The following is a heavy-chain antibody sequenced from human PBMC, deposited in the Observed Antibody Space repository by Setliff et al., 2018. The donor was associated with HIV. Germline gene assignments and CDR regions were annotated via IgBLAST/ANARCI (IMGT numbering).Heavy chain of an antibody. CDR2: IDSSGTT. Sequence: SETLSLTCTISGGSFGVYRWSWIRQSAGRGLEWIGRIDSSGTTDYKPSLKGRVAISVDTSRSQFSLRVTSVTAADTAVYFCASDRHSSGLGSYGPWGPGILVTVSS. V-gene: IGHV4-4*07. CDR1: GGSFGVYR. J-gene: IGHJ5*02. CDR3: ASDRHSSGLGSYGP. D-gene: IGHD3-10*01.